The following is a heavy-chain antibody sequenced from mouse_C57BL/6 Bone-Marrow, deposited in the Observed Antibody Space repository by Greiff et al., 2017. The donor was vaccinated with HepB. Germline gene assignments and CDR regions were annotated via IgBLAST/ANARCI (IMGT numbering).Heavy chain of an antibody. CDR3: ARSGGLLLLGFAY. V-gene: IGHV1-72*01. J-gene: IGHJ3*01. D-gene: IGHD1-1*01. Sequence: QVQLKQPGAELVKPGASVKLSCKASGYTFTSYWMHWVKQRPGRGLEWIGRIDPNSGGTKYNEKFKSKATLTVDKPSSTAYMQLSSLTSEDSAVYYCARSGGLLLLGFAYWGQGTLVTVSA. CDR1: GYTFTSYW. CDR2: IDPNSGGT.